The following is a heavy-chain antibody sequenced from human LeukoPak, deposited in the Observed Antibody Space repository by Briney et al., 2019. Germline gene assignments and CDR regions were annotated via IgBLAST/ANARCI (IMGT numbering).Heavy chain of an antibody. D-gene: IGHD6-6*01. CDR2: ISGSGGSP. Sequence: PGGSLRLSCAASGFSFTNYAMSWVRQAPGKGLEWVSAISGSGGSPYYGDSVKGRFTISRDNSKNTLYLQMNSLRAEDTAVYYCARATYSSPSRGANWFDPWGQGTLVTVSS. J-gene: IGHJ5*02. CDR1: GFSFTNYA. CDR3: ARATYSSPSRGANWFDP. V-gene: IGHV3-23*01.